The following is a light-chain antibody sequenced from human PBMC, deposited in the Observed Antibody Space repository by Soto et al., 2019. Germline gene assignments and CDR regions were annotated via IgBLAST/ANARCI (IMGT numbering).Light chain of an antibody. V-gene: IGKV1-33*01. CDR3: QQYDNLPIT. J-gene: IGKJ5*01. Sequence: IQMTQSPSSLSASVGDRVTITCRASQSISTYLIWYQQKPGKAPKLLIYDASNLETGVPSRFSGSGSGTDFTFTISSLQPEDIATYYCQQYDNLPITFGQGTRLEIK. CDR2: DAS. CDR1: QSISTY.